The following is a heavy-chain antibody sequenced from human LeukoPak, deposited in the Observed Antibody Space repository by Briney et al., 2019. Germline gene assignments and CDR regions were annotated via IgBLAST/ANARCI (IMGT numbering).Heavy chain of an antibody. Sequence: GGSLRLSCAASGFTLRSYDMSWVRQAPGKGLEWVSAISGSGGSTYYADSVEGRFTISRDNSKNTLYLQMNSLRAEDTAVYYCAKDGYSSGWYYFDYWGQGTLVTVSS. CDR3: AKDGYSSGWYYFDY. CDR1: GFTLRSYD. J-gene: IGHJ4*02. V-gene: IGHV3-23*01. D-gene: IGHD6-19*01. CDR2: ISGSGGST.